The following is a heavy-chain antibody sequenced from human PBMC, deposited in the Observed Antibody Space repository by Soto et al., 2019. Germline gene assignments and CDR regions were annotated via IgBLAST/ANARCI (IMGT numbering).Heavy chain of an antibody. V-gene: IGHV3-74*01. D-gene: IGHD6-25*01. CDR1: GFIFNNYL. CDR3: GRGSGPRGRPY. CDR2: INGDGTT. Sequence: HPGGSLRLSCAASGFIFNNYLMHWVRQAPGKGLVWVARINGDGTTTYVDSVKGRFTISRDNAKNMVYLQMNSLRAEDTAMYYCGRGSGPRGRPYWGQGISVTVSS. J-gene: IGHJ4*02.